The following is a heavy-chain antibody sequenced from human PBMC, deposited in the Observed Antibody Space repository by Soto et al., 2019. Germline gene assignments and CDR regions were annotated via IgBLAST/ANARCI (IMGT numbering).Heavy chain of an antibody. CDR1: GFNFSNYG. Sequence: PGGSLRLSCAPSGFNFSNYGMLWVRQSPGKGTEWVANIKQDGSENYYGESVKGRLTTSRDNTKNSFYLQMNSLRAEDTAVYYCARDHINGWKFDYWGRGTLVTVSS. J-gene: IGHJ4*02. V-gene: IGHV3-7*01. CDR2: IKQDGSEN. D-gene: IGHD6-19*01. CDR3: ARDHINGWKFDY.